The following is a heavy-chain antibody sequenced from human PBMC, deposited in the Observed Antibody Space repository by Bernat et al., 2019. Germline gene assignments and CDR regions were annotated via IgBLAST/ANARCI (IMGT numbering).Heavy chain of an antibody. V-gene: IGHV3-48*01. CDR3: ARDSCSGGSCPIYYYGMDV. CDR2: ISSSSSTI. CDR1: GFTFSSYS. J-gene: IGHJ6*02. D-gene: IGHD2-15*01. Sequence: EVQLVESGGGLVQPGGSLRLSCAASGFTFSSYSMNWVRQAPGKGLEWVSYISSSSSTIYYADSVKGRFTISRDNAKNSLYLQMNSLRAEDTAVYYCARDSCSGGSCPIYYYGMDVWGQGTTVIVSS.